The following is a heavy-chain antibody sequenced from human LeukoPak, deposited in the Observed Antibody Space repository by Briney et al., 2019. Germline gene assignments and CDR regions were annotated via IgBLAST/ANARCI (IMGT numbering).Heavy chain of an antibody. CDR3: ARRSMVQHLDV. Sequence: ASVKVSCKASGYTFTNHSINWVRQAPGQGLEYMGWIDTNTGNPTYAQAFTGRIVFSLDTSVSAAYLDIRSLKAEDTAVYFCARRSMVQHLDVWGKGTTVIVSS. V-gene: IGHV7-4-1*02. D-gene: IGHD3-10*01. CDR1: GYTFTNHS. CDR2: IDTNTGNP. J-gene: IGHJ6*04.